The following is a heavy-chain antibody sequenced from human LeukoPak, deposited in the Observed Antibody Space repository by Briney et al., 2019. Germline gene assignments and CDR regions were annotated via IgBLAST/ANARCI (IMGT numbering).Heavy chain of an antibody. D-gene: IGHD3-10*01. CDR3: ARDMGPPYYYYGMDV. J-gene: IGHJ6*02. V-gene: IGHV3-21*01. CDR1: GFTFSSYS. CDR2: ISSSSSYI. Sequence: GGSLRLSCAASGFTFSSYSMNWVRQAPGKGLEWVSSISSSSSYIYYADPVKGRFTISRDNAKNSLYLQMNSLRAEDTAVYYCARDMGPPYYYYGMDVWGQGTTVTVSS.